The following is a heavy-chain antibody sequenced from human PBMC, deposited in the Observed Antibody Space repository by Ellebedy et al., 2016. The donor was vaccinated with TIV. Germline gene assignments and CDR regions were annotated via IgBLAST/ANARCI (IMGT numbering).Heavy chain of an antibody. V-gene: IGHV3-11*01. CDR1: GFTFSDYY. Sequence: GGSLRLXXAASGFTFSDYYMSWIRQAPGKGLEWVSYISSSGSTIYYADSVKGRFTISRDNAKNSLYLQMNSLRAEDTAVYYCATDPVEGVYYGMDVWGQGTTVTVSS. CDR3: ATDPVEGVYYGMDV. J-gene: IGHJ6*02. CDR2: ISSSGSTI. D-gene: IGHD3-16*01.